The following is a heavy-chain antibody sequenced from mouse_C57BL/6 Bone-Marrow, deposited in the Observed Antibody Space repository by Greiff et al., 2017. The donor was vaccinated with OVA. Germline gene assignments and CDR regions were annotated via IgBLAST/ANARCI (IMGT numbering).Heavy chain of an antibody. CDR2: LYPGSGNT. CDR1: GYTFTDHY. J-gene: IGHJ2*01. Sequence: VQLQQSGAEVVRPGASVKLSCKASGYTFTDHYINWVKQRPGQGLEWIARLYPGSGNTSYNEKFKGKATLTAEKSSNTAYMQLSSLTSEDSAVYVCARDDGYFFEYWGQGTTLTVSS. V-gene: IGHV1-76*01. CDR3: ARDDGYFFEY. D-gene: IGHD2-3*01.